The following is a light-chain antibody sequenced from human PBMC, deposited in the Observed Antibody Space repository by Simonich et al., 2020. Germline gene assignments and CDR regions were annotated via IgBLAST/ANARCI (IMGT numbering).Light chain of an antibody. Sequence: QSALTQPASVSGSPGQSITISCTGTSSDVGGYNYVSWYQQHPGKAPKLMISDVSKRPSGVFNRFPVSKSGNTASLTISGLQAEDEADYYCSSYTSSSTYVVFGGGTKLTVL. CDR3: SSYTSSSTYVV. CDR2: DVS. V-gene: IGLV2-14*01. J-gene: IGLJ2*01. CDR1: SSDVGGYNY.